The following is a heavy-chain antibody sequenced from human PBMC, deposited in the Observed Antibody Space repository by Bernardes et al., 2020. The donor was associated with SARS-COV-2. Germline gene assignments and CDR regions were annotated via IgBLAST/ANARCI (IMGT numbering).Heavy chain of an antibody. CDR3: AKDQGYWGKFGL. J-gene: IGHJ2*01. CDR2: ISQDATHK. D-gene: IGHD7-27*01. Sequence: GGSLRLSCAASGFTFTVNGMHWFRQAPGQGLEWVAFISQDATHKIYADSVKGRFTISRDISKTTLYLQMNGLRPEDTAIYFCAKDQGYWGKFGLWGRGTLVTVSS. V-gene: IGHV3-30*02. CDR1: GFTFTVNG.